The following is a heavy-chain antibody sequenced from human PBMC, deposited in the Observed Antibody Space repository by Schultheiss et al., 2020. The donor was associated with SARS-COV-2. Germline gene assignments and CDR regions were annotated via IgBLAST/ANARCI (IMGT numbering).Heavy chain of an antibody. D-gene: IGHD6-19*01. V-gene: IGHV3-21*04. CDR2: ISSSSSYI. CDR1: GFTFSSYS. CDR3: ARGVYSSGWSGPRGWVYFQH. J-gene: IGHJ1*01. Sequence: GGSLRLSCAASGFTFSSYSMNWVRQAPGKGLVWVSAISSSSSYIYYADSVKGRFTISRDNAKNSLYLQMNSLRAEDTAVYYCARGVYSSGWSGPRGWVYFQHWGQGTLVTISS.